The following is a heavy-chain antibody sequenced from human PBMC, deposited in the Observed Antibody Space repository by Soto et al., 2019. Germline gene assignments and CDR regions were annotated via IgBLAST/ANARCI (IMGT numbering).Heavy chain of an antibody. Sequence: GESLKISCKGSGYSFTSYWIDWVRQMPGKGLEWMGRIDPSDSYTNYSPSFQGHVTISADKSISTAYLQWSSLKASDTAMYYCARRRYCISTSCYYYGMDVWGQGTTVTVSS. CDR2: IDPSDSYT. V-gene: IGHV5-10-1*01. D-gene: IGHD2-2*01. CDR3: ARRRYCISTSCYYYGMDV. J-gene: IGHJ6*02. CDR1: GYSFTSYW.